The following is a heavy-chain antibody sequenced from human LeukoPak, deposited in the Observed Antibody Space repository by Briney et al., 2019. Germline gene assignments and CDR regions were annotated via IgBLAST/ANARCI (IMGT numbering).Heavy chain of an antibody. CDR2: ISSSSSYI. CDR3: VIEQKTAYEMDV. V-gene: IGHV3-21*01. J-gene: IGHJ6*04. CDR1: GFTFSSHS. D-gene: IGHD2-21*01. Sequence: GGSLKLSCAASGFTFSSHSMNSVRQATGKGLDWVSSISSSSSYIYYADSVKGRFTISRDNAKNSLYLQMNSLRAEDTAVYYFVIEQKTAYEMDVWGKGTTVTVSS.